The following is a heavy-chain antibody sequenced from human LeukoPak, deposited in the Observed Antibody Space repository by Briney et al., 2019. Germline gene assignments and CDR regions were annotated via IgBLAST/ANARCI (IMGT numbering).Heavy chain of an antibody. CDR2: IRNDGSTK. CDR3: AKDLPAAYFDY. D-gene: IGHD2-2*01. CDR1: GFTFSNYG. J-gene: IGHJ4*02. Sequence: GGSLRLSCAASGFTFSNYGMHWVRQAPGKGLEWVAFIRNDGSTKFYADSVKGRFTISRDNSENTLYLQMNSLRAEDTAVYYCAKDLPAAYFDYWGQGTLVTVSS. V-gene: IGHV3-30*02.